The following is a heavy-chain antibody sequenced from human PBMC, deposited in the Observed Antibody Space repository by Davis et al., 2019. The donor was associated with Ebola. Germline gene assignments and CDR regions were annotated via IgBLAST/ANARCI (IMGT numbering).Heavy chain of an antibody. CDR1: GYTFTSYA. CDR2: INAGNGNT. D-gene: IGHD6-6*01. CDR3: ARSSIAARPGYYYGMDV. Sequence: ASVKVSCKASGYTFTSYAMHWVRQAPGQRLEWMGWINAGNGNTKYSQKFQGRVTITRDTSASTAYMELSSLRSEDTAVYYCARSSIAARPGYYYGMDVWGQGTTVTVSS. V-gene: IGHV1-3*01. J-gene: IGHJ6*02.